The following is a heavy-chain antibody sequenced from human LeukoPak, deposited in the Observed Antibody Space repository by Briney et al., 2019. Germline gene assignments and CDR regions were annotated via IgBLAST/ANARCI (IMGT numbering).Heavy chain of an antibody. D-gene: IGHD3-10*01. CDR2: MYYSGIP. CDR3: ASHHGRGEAFDY. Sequence: PSETLSLTCTVSGASISDYYWSWIRQPPGKRLEGIAYMYYSGIPNYSRSLKSRVTMSADKSNNQVSLTLTSVTAADTAVHYCASHHGRGEAFDYWGRGTLVTVSS. CDR1: GASISDYY. J-gene: IGHJ4*02. V-gene: IGHV4-59*08.